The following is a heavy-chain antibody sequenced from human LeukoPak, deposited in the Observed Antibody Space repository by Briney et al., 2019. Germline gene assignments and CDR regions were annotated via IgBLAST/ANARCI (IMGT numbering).Heavy chain of an antibody. CDR3: ARTGRAHYFDY. D-gene: IGHD3-9*01. Sequence: ASVKVSCKASGYTFTNSAISWVRQAPGQGLEWMGWISAYNANTNYEQKLQGRVTMTTDTSTSTAYMELRSLRSDDTALYYCARTGRAHYFDYWSQGTLVTVSS. J-gene: IGHJ4*02. CDR2: ISAYNANT. V-gene: IGHV1-18*01. CDR1: GYTFTNSA.